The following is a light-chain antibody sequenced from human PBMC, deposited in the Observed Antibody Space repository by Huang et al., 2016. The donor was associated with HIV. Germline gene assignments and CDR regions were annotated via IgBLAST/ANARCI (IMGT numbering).Light chain of an antibody. CDR3: QQYYRLPQT. CDR1: QSVLYSSNSKNY. V-gene: IGKV4-1*01. J-gene: IGKJ1*01. CDR2: GAS. Sequence: DIVMTQSPDSLTVSLGERATIKCRSSQSVLYSSNSKNYLAWFQQKPGRAPRLLIYGASARESGGPDRFSGSGSGTDFTLTIDRLEAEDAAIYYCQQYYRLPQTFGQGTRVEIK.